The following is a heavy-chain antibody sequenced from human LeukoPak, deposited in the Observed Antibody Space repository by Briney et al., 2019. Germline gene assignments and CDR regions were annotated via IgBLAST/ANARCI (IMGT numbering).Heavy chain of an antibody. CDR3: AELGITMIGGV. CDR1: GFTFNSYA. V-gene: IGHV3-23*01. D-gene: IGHD3-10*02. CDR2: ISDSGGRI. Sequence: GGSLRLSCAASGFTFNSYAMTWVRQAPGKGLEWVSLISDSGGRIYYADSVKGRFTISRDNSKNTLYLQMNSLRAEDTAVYYCAELGITMIGGVWGKGTTVPISS. J-gene: IGHJ6*04.